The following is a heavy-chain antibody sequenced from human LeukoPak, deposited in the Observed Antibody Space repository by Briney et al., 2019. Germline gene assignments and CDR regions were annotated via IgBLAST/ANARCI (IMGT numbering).Heavy chain of an antibody. CDR1: GGSFSGYY. J-gene: IGHJ4*02. CDR3: ARLKTTSNPVDC. V-gene: IGHV4-34*01. Sequence: SETLSLTCAVYGGSFSGYYWSWIRQPPGKGLEWIGEINHSGSTNYNPSLKSRVTISVDTSKNQFSLKLSSVTAADTAVYYCARLKTTSNPVDCWGQGTLVTVSS. D-gene: IGHD4-11*01. CDR2: INHSGST.